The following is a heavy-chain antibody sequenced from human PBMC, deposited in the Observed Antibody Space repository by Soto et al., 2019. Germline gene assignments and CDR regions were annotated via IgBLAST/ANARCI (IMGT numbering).Heavy chain of an antibody. V-gene: IGHV4-34*01. CDR2: INQSGFT. Sequence: QVQLQQWGAGLLRPAETLSLTCAVYGGSFSGYYWTWIRQPPGKGLEWIGEINQSGFTSYNPSPESRVIMSVDTSKNQFSLRLSSVTAADTAVYYCARFPFDRSSWTNPRYFDYWGQGTLDTVSS. CDR3: ARFPFDRSSWTNPRYFDY. D-gene: IGHD6-13*01. CDR1: GGSFSGYY. J-gene: IGHJ4*02.